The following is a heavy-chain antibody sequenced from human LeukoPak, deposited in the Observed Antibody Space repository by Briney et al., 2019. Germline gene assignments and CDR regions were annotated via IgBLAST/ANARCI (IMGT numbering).Heavy chain of an antibody. V-gene: IGHV3-21*04. J-gene: IGHJ4*02. CDR2: ISSSSYI. CDR1: GFTFSSYS. CDR3: ADFGSGSYCFDY. D-gene: IGHD3-10*01. Sequence: GALSLSFAASGFTFSSYSMNWVRRAPGKGLEWVSSISSSSYIYYADSVKGRFTISRDNAKNSLYLQMNSLRAEDTAIYYCADFGSGSYCFDYWGQGTLVTVSS.